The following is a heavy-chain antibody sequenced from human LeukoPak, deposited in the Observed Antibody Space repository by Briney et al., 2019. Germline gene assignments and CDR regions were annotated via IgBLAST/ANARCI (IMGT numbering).Heavy chain of an antibody. Sequence: GGSLRLSCAASGFTFSSYSMNWVRQAPGKGLEWVSSISSSSYIYYAGSVKGRFTISRDNAKNSLYLQMNSLRAEDTAVYYCARDSPTHCGGDCYHDYWGQGTLVTVSS. D-gene: IGHD2-21*02. CDR3: ARDSPTHCGGDCYHDY. CDR1: GFTFSSYS. J-gene: IGHJ4*02. CDR2: ISSSSYI. V-gene: IGHV3-21*01.